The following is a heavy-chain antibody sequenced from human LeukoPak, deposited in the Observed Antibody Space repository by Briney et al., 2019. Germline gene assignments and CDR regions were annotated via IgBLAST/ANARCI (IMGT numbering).Heavy chain of an antibody. V-gene: IGHV5-51*01. Sequence: GESLKISCKGSGDSFTSYWIGWVRQMPGKGLEWMGIIYPGDSDTRYSPSFQGQVTISADKSISTAYLQWSSLKASDTAMYYSATSIAAAGPNFDYWGQGTLVTVSS. CDR1: GDSFTSYW. D-gene: IGHD6-13*01. CDR3: ATSIAAAGPNFDY. CDR2: IYPGDSDT. J-gene: IGHJ4*02.